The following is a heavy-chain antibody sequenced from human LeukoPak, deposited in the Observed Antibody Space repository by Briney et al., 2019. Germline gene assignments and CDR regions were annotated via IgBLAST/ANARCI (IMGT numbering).Heavy chain of an antibody. CDR2: INHSGST. Sequence: PSETLSLTCAAYGGSFSGYYWSWIRQPPGKGLEWIGEINHSGSTNYNPSLKSRVTISVDTSKNQLSLKMSSVTAADTAVYYCARGTSMDVWGRGTRVSVSS. V-gene: IGHV4-34*01. CDR3: ARGTSMDV. J-gene: IGHJ6*03. CDR1: GGSFSGYY.